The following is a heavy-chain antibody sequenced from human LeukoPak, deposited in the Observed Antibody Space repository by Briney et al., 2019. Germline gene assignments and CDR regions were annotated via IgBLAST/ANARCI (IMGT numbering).Heavy chain of an antibody. CDR2: INPNSGGT. D-gene: IGHD7-27*01. CDR1: RHTFTVWH. J-gene: IGHJ4*02. Sequence: GASVKVSCKASRHTFTVWHIHWVRQAPGQGLEWMGWINPNSGGTNYAQKFQGRVTMTMDTSISTAYMELSRLRSDDTALYYCARALGRGVFDYWGQGTLVTVSS. V-gene: IGHV1-2*02. CDR3: ARALGRGVFDY.